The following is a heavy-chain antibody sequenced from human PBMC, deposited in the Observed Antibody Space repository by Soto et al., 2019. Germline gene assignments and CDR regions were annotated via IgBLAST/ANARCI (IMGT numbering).Heavy chain of an antibody. CDR2: INDSGST. V-gene: IGHV4-59*01. J-gene: IGHJ4*02. Sequence: SETLSLTCTVSGSSMSSVFWNWIRQPPGKGLEWIGYINDSGSTKYNPSLTSRVAISIDTSKSQFSLKLTSVTAADTAVYFCARGNSWQLFRWGKGILFTVYS. CDR1: GSSMSSVF. D-gene: IGHD2-15*01. CDR3: ARGNSWQLFR.